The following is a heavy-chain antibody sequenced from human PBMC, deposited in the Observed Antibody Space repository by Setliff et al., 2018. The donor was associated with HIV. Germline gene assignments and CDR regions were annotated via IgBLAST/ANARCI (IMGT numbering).Heavy chain of an antibody. Sequence: GGSLRLSCAASGFTFSSYAMSWVRQAPGKGLEWVSAISGSGGSTYYADSVKGRFTISRDNAKNSLYLKMNSLRAEDTAVYYCARHGGYYYYYMDVWGKGTTVTVSS. V-gene: IGHV3-23*01. CDR2: ISGSGGST. D-gene: IGHD3-16*01. J-gene: IGHJ6*03. CDR3: ARHGGYYYYYMDV. CDR1: GFTFSSYA.